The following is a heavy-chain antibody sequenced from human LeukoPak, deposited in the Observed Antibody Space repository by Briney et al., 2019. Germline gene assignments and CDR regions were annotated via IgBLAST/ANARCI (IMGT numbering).Heavy chain of an antibody. CDR3: AREESGGYFDY. CDR2: IRSKAFGGTT. V-gene: IGHV3-49*03. J-gene: IGHJ4*02. D-gene: IGHD2-8*02. CDR1: GFTFGDYA. Sequence: GGSLRLSCAASGFTFGDYAMSWFRQAPGKGLEWVGFIRSKAFGGTTEHAASVKGRFTISRDDSKNITYLQMNILKTEDTAVYYCAREESGGYFDYGGQGTLVTVSS.